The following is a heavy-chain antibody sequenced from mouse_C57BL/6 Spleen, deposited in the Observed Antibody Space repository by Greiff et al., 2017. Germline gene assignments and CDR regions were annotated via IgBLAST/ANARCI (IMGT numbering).Heavy chain of an antibody. V-gene: IGHV1-15*01. CDR3: TRKGAGNGFAY. D-gene: IGHD2-1*01. J-gene: IGHJ3*01. CDR2: IDPETGGT. Sequence: VQVVESGAELVRPGASVTLSCKASGYTFTDYEMHWVKQTPVHGLEWIGAIDPETGGTAYNQKFKGKAILTADKSSSTAYMELRSLTSEDSAVYYCTRKGAGNGFAYWGQGTLVTVSA. CDR1: GYTFTDYE.